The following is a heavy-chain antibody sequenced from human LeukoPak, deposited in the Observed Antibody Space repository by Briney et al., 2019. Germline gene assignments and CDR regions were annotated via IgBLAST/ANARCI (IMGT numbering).Heavy chain of an antibody. J-gene: IGHJ4*02. V-gene: IGHV3-23*01. CDR2: ISPSGGGT. D-gene: IGHD7-27*01. Sequence: PGGSLRLSCAASGFTFSSYGMNWVRQAPGKGLEWVSGISPSGGGTYYADSVKGRFTISRDDSKNTLSLQTNSLRVEDTAVYYCAQDLAWGAFDHWGQGTLVTVSS. CDR1: GFTFSSYG. CDR3: AQDLAWGAFDH.